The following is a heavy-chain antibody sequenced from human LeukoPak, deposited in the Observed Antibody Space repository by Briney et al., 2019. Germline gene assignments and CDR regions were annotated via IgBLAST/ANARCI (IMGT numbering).Heavy chain of an antibody. CDR3: TTDLRGSGGPNDAFYI. CDR1: GFTFSNAG. J-gene: IGHJ3*02. D-gene: IGHD2-15*01. CDR2: IKGKTDVGRT. V-gene: IGHV3-15*01. Sequence: PGASLVISSPAPGFTFSNAGMTLSRQALGKGRNRLRRIKGKTDVGRTDCAEHVKCRLTISSDDSNNTLYLQMNSLKTEDTAVYYRTTDLRGSGGPNDAFYIWGKGIMVTASS.